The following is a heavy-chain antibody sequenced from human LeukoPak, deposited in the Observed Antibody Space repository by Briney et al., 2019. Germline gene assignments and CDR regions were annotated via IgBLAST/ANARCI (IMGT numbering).Heavy chain of an antibody. CDR3: ARDRTVRGVIVDAFDI. Sequence: SETLSLTCAVYGGSFSGYYSSWIRQPPGKGLEWIGEINHSGSTYYNPSLKSRVTISVDTSKNQFSLKLSSVTAADTAVYYCARDRTVRGVIVDAFDIWGQGTMVTVSS. V-gene: IGHV4-34*01. D-gene: IGHD3-10*01. CDR1: GGSFSGYY. CDR2: INHSGST. J-gene: IGHJ3*02.